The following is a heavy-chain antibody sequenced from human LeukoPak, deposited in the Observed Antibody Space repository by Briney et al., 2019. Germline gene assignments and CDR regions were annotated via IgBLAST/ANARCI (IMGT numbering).Heavy chain of an antibody. CDR1: GGSISSSSYY. CDR2: IYYSGST. CDR3: ARSRSSSRKGYYYMDV. Sequence: SETLSLTCTVPGGSISSSSYYWGWIRQPPGKGLEWIGSIYYSGSTYYNPSLKSRVTISVDTSKNQFSLKLSSVTAADTAVYYCARSRSSSRKGYYYMDVWGKGTTVTVSS. D-gene: IGHD6-6*01. V-gene: IGHV4-39*07. J-gene: IGHJ6*03.